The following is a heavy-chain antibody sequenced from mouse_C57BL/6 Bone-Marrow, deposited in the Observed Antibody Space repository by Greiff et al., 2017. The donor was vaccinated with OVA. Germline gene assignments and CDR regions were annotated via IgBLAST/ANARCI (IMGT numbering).Heavy chain of an antibody. CDR3: ARRRGPWFAY. Sequence: VQLVESGPGLVQPSQSLSITCTVSGFSLTSYGVHWVRQSPGKGLEWLGVIWSGGSTDYNAAFISRLSISKDNSKSQVFFKMNSLQADDTAIYYCARRRGPWFAYWGQGTLVTVSA. J-gene: IGHJ3*01. CDR1: GFSLTSYG. CDR2: IWSGGST. V-gene: IGHV2-2*01.